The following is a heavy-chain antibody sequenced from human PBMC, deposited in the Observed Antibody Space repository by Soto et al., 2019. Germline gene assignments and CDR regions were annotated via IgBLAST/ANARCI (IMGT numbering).Heavy chain of an antibody. CDR1: GGSVSSGSYY. V-gene: IGHV4-61*01. CDR3: AREGVGQQLGKGYGMDV. J-gene: IGHJ6*02. D-gene: IGHD6-13*01. Sequence: SETLSLTCTVSGGSVSSGSYYWSWIRQPPGKGLEWIGYIYYSGSTNYNPSLKSRVTISVDTSKNQFSLKLSSVTAADTAVYYCAREGVGQQLGKGYGMDVWGQGTTVTVSS. CDR2: IYYSGST.